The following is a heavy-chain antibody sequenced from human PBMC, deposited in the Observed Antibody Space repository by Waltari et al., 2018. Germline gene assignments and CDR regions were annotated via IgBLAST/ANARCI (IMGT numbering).Heavy chain of an antibody. CDR1: GFTFGNYA. J-gene: IGHJ4*02. CDR3: AKGGRVVVPAAGYFDY. Sequence: EVQLLESGGGLVQPGGSLRPSCAAPGFTFGNYAVRWVRQAPGRGLEWVSGISGSGGATYYADSVRGRFSISRDNSQNTLYLQMNSLRAEDTAVYYCAKGGRVVVPAAGYFDYWGQGSLVTVSS. CDR2: ISGSGGAT. D-gene: IGHD2-2*01. V-gene: IGHV3-23*01.